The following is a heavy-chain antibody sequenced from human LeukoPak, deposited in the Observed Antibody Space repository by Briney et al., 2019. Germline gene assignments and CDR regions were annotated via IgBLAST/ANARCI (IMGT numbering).Heavy chain of an antibody. J-gene: IGHJ4*02. CDR1: GASISSYY. CDR3: ARLSADSSSSRGFDY. CDR2: IYTSGST. Sequence: SETLALTCTVSGASISSYYWTWIRQPAGKGLEWIGRIYTSGSTNYNPSLKSRVAMSVDTSKNQFSLKLSSVTAADTAVYYCARLSADSSSSRGFDYWGQGTLVTVSS. V-gene: IGHV4-4*07. D-gene: IGHD2-2*01.